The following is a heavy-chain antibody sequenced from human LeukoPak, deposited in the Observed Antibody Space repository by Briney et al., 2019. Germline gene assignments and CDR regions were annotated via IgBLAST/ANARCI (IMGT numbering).Heavy chain of an antibody. CDR3: AKVSSGGWFPHY. CDR1: GFTFSSSA. J-gene: IGHJ4*02. Sequence: TGGSLRLSCAAPGFTFSSSAMSWVRQAPGKGLEWVSAITTGGATTFYADDLKGRFTISRDNSDNTLYLQVNSLRPEDTAVYYCAKVSSGGWFPHYWGQGTLVTVSS. CDR2: ITTGGATT. V-gene: IGHV3-23*01. D-gene: IGHD6-19*01.